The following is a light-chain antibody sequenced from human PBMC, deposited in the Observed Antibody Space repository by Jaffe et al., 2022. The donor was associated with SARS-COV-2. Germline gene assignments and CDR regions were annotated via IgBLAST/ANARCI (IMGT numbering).Light chain of an antibody. J-gene: IGLJ3*02. CDR3: SSYAGSNIWV. Sequence: QSALTQPPSASGSPGQSVTISCTGTNSDLGAYDYVSWYQQYPGKAPKLMIYEVTKRPSGVPDRFSGSKSGNTASLTVSGLQAEDEADYYCSSYAGSNIWVFGGGTKLTVL. CDR1: NSDLGAYDY. CDR2: EVT. V-gene: IGLV2-8*01.